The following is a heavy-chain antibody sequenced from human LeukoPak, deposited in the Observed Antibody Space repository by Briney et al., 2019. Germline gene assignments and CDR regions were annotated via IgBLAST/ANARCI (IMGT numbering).Heavy chain of an antibody. J-gene: IGHJ6*04. D-gene: IGHD3-10*02. CDR3: AELGITMIGDV. CDR1: GFTFSSYE. CDR2: ISSSGSTI. Sequence: GGSLRLSCAASGFTFSSYEVNWVRQAPGKGLEWVSYISSSGSTIYYADSVKGRFTISRDNAKNSLYLQMNSLRAEDTAVYYCAELGITMIGDVWGKGTTVTISS. V-gene: IGHV3-48*03.